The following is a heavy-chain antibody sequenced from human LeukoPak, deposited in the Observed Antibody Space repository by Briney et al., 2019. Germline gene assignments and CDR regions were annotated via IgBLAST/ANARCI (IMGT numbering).Heavy chain of an antibody. CDR2: INPNSGGT. Sequence: ASVKVSCKASGYTFTGYYMHWVRQAPGQGLEWMGWINPNSGGTNYAQKFQGRVTMTRDTSISTAYMELSRLRSDDTAVYYCARELNCYDSSGYNVGGMDVWGQGTTVTVSS. CDR1: GYTFTGYY. V-gene: IGHV1-2*02. CDR3: ARELNCYDSSGYNVGGMDV. J-gene: IGHJ6*02. D-gene: IGHD3-22*01.